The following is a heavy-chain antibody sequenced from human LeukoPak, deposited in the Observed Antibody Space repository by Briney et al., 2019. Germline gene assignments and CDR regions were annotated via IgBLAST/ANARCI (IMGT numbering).Heavy chain of an antibody. Sequence: GSLRLSCVASGFAFGRYSMNWVRQAPGKGLEWIGSIYYLGFPYSDPSLKSRVTMSVDTSKNQFSLKLTSVTAADTAVYYCARDKRDFYDSSRYYQNDAFDIWGQGTMVTVSS. CDR2: IYYLGFP. CDR3: ARDKRDFYDSSRYYQNDAFDI. V-gene: IGHV4-59*12. CDR1: GFAFGRYS. D-gene: IGHD3-22*01. J-gene: IGHJ3*02.